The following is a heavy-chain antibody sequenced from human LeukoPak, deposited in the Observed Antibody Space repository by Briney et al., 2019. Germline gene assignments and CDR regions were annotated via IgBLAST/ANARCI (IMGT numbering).Heavy chain of an antibody. Sequence: ASVKVSCKASGYTFTSYGISWVRQAPGQGLEWMGWISAYNGNTNYAQKLQGRVTMTTDTSTSTAYMELRSLRSDDTAVYYCARGRIQLSVIYYYYYYYMDVWGKGTTVTISS. CDR1: GYTFTSYG. CDR2: ISAYNGNT. D-gene: IGHD5-18*01. V-gene: IGHV1-18*01. CDR3: ARGRIQLSVIYYYYYYYMDV. J-gene: IGHJ6*03.